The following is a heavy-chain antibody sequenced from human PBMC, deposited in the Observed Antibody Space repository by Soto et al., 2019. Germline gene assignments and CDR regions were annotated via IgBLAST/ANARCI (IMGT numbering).Heavy chain of an antibody. CDR3: ARGGWGGSYANWFDP. V-gene: IGHV1-69*01. CDR1: GGTFSSYA. D-gene: IGHD1-26*01. CDR2: IIPIFGTA. Sequence: QVQLVQSGAEVKKPGSSVKVSCQASGGTFSSYAISWVRQAHGQGLEWMGGIIPIFGTANYAQKFQGRVTITADESTSTAYMELSSLRSEDTAVYYCARGGWGGSYANWFDPWGQGTLVTVSS. J-gene: IGHJ5*02.